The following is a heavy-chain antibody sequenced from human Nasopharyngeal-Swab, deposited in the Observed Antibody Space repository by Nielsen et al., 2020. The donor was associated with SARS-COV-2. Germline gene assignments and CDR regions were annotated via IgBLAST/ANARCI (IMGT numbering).Heavy chain of an antibody. D-gene: IGHD2-2*01. J-gene: IGHJ6*02. CDR1: GFPFSNAW. CDR3: TTGCSSTSCYGYYYYGMDV. CDR2: IKSKTDGGTT. Sequence: LSLTCAASGFPFSNAWMSWVRQAPGKGLEWVGRIKSKTDGGTTDYAAPVKGRFTISRDDSKNTLYLQMNSLKTEDTAVYYCTTGCSSTSCYGYYYYGMDVWGQGTTVTVSS. V-gene: IGHV3-15*01.